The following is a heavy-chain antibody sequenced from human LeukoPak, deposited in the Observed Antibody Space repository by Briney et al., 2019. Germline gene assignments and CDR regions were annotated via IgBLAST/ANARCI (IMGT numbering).Heavy chain of an antibody. CDR3: ATLPDSGSYPNWFDP. J-gene: IGHJ5*02. Sequence: VKVSCKASGYTFTGYYMHWVRQAPGQGLEWMGRINPNSGGTNYAQKFQGRVTMTWDTSISTAYMELSRLRSDDTAVYYCATLPDSGSYPNWFDPWGQGTLVTVSS. V-gene: IGHV1-2*06. CDR1: GYTFTGYY. D-gene: IGHD1-26*01. CDR2: INPNSGGT.